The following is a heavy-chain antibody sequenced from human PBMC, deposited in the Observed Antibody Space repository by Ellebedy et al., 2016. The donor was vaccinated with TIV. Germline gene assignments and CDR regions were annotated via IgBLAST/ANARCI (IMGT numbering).Heavy chain of an antibody. CDR1: GFTFSNAW. J-gene: IGHJ4*02. D-gene: IGHD5-18*01. V-gene: IGHV3-15*01. Sequence: GESLKISCAASGFTFSNAWMNWVRQAPGKGREWVGRITSKTDGGAADYAAPVKGRFTISRDDSKNTLYLQMNSLKTEDTAVYFCTTVYRYNYDSVWGQGTLVTVSS. CDR2: ITSKTDGGAA. CDR3: TTVYRYNYDSV.